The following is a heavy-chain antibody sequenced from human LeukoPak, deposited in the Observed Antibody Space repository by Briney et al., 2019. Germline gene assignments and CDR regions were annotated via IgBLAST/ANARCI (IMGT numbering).Heavy chain of an antibody. CDR1: GYTFTSYY. D-gene: IGHD3-22*01. J-gene: IGHJ3*02. CDR3: ARGALSYYYDSSGYPGGLDAFDI. V-gene: IGHV1-46*01. Sequence: ASVKVSCKASGYTFTSYYMHWVRQAPGQGLEWMGIINPSGGSTSYAQKFQGRFTMTRDTATSTVYMELSSLRSEDTAVYYCARGALSYYYDSSGYPGGLDAFDIWGQGTMVTVSS. CDR2: INPSGGST.